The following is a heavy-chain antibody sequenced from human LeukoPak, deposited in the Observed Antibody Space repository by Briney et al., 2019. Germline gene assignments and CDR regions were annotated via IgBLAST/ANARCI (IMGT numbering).Heavy chain of an antibody. Sequence: PGGSLRLSCAASGFTFSSYSMNWVRQAPGKGLEWVSSISSSSSYIYYADSVKGRFTISRDNAKNSLYLQMNSLRAEDTAVYYCARDLGSGYDYVLGYWGQGTLVTVSS. CDR3: ARDLGSGYDYVLGY. CDR1: GFTFSSYS. CDR2: ISSSSSYI. J-gene: IGHJ4*02. V-gene: IGHV3-21*01. D-gene: IGHD5-12*01.